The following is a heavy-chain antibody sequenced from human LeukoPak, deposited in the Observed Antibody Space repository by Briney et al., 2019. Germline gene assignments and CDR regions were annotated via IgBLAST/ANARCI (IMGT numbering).Heavy chain of an antibody. J-gene: IGHJ6*03. CDR1: GGSISSGSYY. V-gene: IGHV4-61*02. D-gene: IGHD3-10*01. Sequence: SETLSLPCTVSGGSISSGSYYWTWIRQPAGKGLEWIGRIFTSGSTKYNPSLKSRVTISVDTSKNQFSLKLSSVTAADTAVYYCAREGKITMVRGVIRYYYMDVWGKGTTVTISS. CDR2: IFTSGST. CDR3: AREGKITMVRGVIRYYYMDV.